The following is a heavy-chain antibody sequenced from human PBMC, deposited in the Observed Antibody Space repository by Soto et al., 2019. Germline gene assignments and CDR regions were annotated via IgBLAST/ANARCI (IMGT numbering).Heavy chain of an antibody. V-gene: IGHV3-33*01. D-gene: IGHD3-10*01. CDR3: ARDEYVSGSLDY. CDR2: IWYDGSNK. CDR1: GFTFSSYG. Sequence: QVQLVESGGGVVQPGRSLRLSCAASGFTFSSYGMHWVRQAPGKGLEWVAVIWYDGSNKYYADSVKGRFTISRDNSKNTLYLQMNSLRAEDTAVYYCARDEYVSGSLDYWGQGPLVTVSS. J-gene: IGHJ4*02.